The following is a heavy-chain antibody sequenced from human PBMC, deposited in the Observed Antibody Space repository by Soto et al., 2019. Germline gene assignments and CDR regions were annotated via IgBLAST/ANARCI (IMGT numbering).Heavy chain of an antibody. CDR2: IYHSGST. D-gene: IGHD2-15*01. CDR3: ARGAVVSPFDY. J-gene: IGHJ4*02. V-gene: IGHV4-30-2*01. Sequence: QLQLQESGSGLVKPSQTLSLTCAVSGGSISSGGYSWSWIRQPPGKGLEWIGYIYHSGSTYYNPSLKSRVTISVDTSTNQFSLKMSSVTAADTAVYYCARGAVVSPFDYWGQGTLVTVSS. CDR1: GGSISSGGYS.